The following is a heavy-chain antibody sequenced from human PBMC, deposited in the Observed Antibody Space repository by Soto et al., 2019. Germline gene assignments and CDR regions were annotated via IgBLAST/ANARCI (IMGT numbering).Heavy chain of an antibody. D-gene: IGHD3-22*01. V-gene: IGHV4-59*01. CDR2: IYYSGST. CDR1: GASISSYY. J-gene: IGHJ3*02. CDR3: ARTYDDSGPNSGGYGFDI. Sequence: SETLSLTCIVFGASISSYYWSWIRQPPGKGLEWLAYIYYSGSTSYNPSLKSRVSISLDTSMNQFSLKLSSVTAADTAVYYCARTYDDSGPNSGGYGFDIWGQGTMVTVSS.